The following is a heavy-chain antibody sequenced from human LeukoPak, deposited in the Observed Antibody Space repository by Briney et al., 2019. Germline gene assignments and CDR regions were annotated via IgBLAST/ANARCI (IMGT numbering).Heavy chain of an antibody. CDR1: GGSISSYY. CDR2: IYYSGST. J-gene: IGHJ3*02. Sequence: SETLSLTCTVSGGSISSYYWSWIRQPPGKGLEWIGYIYYSGSTNYNPSLKSRVTISVDTSKNQFSPKLSSVTAADTAVYYCARETGDYPSAPNDAFDIWGQGTMVTVSS. D-gene: IGHD7-27*01. CDR3: ARETGDYPSAPNDAFDI. V-gene: IGHV4-59*12.